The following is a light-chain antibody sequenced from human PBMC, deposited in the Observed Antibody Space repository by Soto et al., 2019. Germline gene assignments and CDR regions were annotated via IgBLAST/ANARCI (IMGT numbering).Light chain of an antibody. CDR1: SSDIGDSNY. J-gene: IGLJ1*01. V-gene: IGLV2-14*03. CDR3: SSFRSSSTSYV. CDR2: DVS. Sequence: QSVLTQPASVSGSPGQSITISCTGTSSDIGDSNYVSWYQQHPGKAPKLVIYDVSNRPSGVSNRFSGSKSANTASLTISGLQAKDEADYYCSSFRSSSTSYVFGTGTKLTVL.